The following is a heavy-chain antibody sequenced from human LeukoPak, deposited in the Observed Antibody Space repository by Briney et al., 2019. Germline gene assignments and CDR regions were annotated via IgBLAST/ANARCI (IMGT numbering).Heavy chain of an antibody. CDR1: GFTFSSYS. J-gene: IGHJ4*02. CDR2: ISSSSSYI. D-gene: IGHD6-19*01. Sequence: GGSLRLSCAASGFTFSSYSMNWVRQAPGKGLEWVSSISSSSSYIYYADSVKGRFTISRDNAKNSLYLQMDSLSAEVTAVYYCARDDDSSDFDYWGQGTLVTVSS. V-gene: IGHV3-21*01. CDR3: ARDDDSSDFDY.